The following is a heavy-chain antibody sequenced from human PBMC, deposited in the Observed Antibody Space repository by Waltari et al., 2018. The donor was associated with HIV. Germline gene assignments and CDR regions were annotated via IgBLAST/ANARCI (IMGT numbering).Heavy chain of an antibody. Sequence: VQLVQSGAEVKKPGASVQVSCTAADYTFTSSGISWVRQAPGQGLEWMGWINSYHGNTNYAQHLQGRVTLTTDTSTSTAYMELRSLRSDDTAVYFCARVAQYQYDFWSGYRFDYWGQGTLVTVSS. CDR2: INSYHGNT. V-gene: IGHV1-18*01. CDR3: ARVAQYQYDFWSGYRFDY. D-gene: IGHD3-3*01. CDR1: DYTFTSSG. J-gene: IGHJ4*02.